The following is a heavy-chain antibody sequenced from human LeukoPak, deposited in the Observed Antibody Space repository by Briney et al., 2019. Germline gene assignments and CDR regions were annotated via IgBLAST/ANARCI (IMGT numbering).Heavy chain of an antibody. V-gene: IGHV3-7*01. J-gene: IGHJ3*02. D-gene: IGHD2/OR15-2a*01. Sequence: SSYSWGWIRQPPGKGLERAAIIKQDGNEKYYVDSVKGRFTISRDKAKNPLYLQMNSLRAEDTAVYYCARGSMAYAYAFDIWGQGTMVTVSS. CDR1: SSYS. CDR3: ARGSMAYAYAFDI. CDR2: IKQDGNEK.